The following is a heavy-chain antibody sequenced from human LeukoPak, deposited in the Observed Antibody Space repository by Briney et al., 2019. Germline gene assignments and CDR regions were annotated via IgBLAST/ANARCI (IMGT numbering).Heavy chain of an antibody. CDR2: ISYDGSNK. Sequence: GGSLRLSRAASGFTFSSYAMHWVRQAPGKGLEWVAVISYDGSNKYYADSVKGRFTISRDNSKNTLYLQMNSLRAEDTAVYYCARMITIFGVVTFDYWGQGTLVTVSS. CDR3: ARMITIFGVVTFDY. D-gene: IGHD3-3*01. CDR1: GFTFSSYA. J-gene: IGHJ4*02. V-gene: IGHV3-30-3*01.